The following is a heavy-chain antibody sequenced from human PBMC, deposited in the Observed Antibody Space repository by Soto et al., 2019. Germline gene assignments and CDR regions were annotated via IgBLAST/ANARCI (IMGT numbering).Heavy chain of an antibody. Sequence: EVQLSESGGGLVQPGGSLRLSCAASGFTFNIYVMTWVRQAPGKGLEWVSGISGSGGTTYDADSVRGRFTISRDNSKNTLYLQMNSLRAEDTAVYYCATALYSSGWSRGMDVWGQGTTVTVSS. CDR1: GFTFNIYV. D-gene: IGHD6-19*01. CDR2: ISGSGGTT. J-gene: IGHJ6*02. V-gene: IGHV3-23*01. CDR3: ATALYSSGWSRGMDV.